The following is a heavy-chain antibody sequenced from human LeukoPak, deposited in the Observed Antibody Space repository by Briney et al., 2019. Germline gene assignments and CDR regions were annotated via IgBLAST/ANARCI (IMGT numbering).Heavy chain of an antibody. D-gene: IGHD6-19*01. CDR2: ISSSSSYI. Sequence: GGSLRLSCAASGFTFSSYSMNWVRQAPGKGLEWVSSISSSSSYIYYADSVKGRFTISRDNAKNSLYLQMNSLRAEDTAVYYCARDPGWEQWQNWFDPWGQGILVTVSS. J-gene: IGHJ5*02. V-gene: IGHV3-21*01. CDR3: ARDPGWEQWQNWFDP. CDR1: GFTFSSYS.